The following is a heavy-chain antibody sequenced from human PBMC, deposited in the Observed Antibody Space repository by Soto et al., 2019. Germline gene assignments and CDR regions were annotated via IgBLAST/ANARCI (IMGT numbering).Heavy chain of an antibody. CDR2: TYYRSKWYN. CDR3: ARERTYSSGWWGKENWFDP. D-gene: IGHD6-19*01. J-gene: IGHJ5*02. Sequence: SPTLSLTCAISGDSVSSNSAAWNWIRQSPSRGLEWLGRTYYRSKWYNDYAVSVKSRITINPDTSKNQFSLQLNSVTPEDTAVYYCARERTYSSGWWGKENWFDPWGQGTLVTVSS. V-gene: IGHV6-1*01. CDR1: GDSVSSNSAA.